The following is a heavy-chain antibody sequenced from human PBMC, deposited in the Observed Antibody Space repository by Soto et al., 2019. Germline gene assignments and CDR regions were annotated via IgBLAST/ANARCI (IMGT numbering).Heavy chain of an antibody. CDR3: ARSSSSSNDAFDI. CDR2: IYYSGST. J-gene: IGHJ3*02. CDR1: GGSISSGGYY. Sequence: PSETLSLTCTVSGGSISSGGYYWSWIRQHPGKGLEWIGYIYYSGSTYYNPSLKSRVTISVDTSKNQFSLKLSSVTAADTAVYYCARSSSSSNDAFDIWGQGTMVT. V-gene: IGHV4-31*03. D-gene: IGHD6-6*01.